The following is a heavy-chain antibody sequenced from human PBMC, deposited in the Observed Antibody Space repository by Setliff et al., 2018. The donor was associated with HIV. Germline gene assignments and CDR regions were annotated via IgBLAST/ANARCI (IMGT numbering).Heavy chain of an antibody. CDR3: ARGRITIFGVTYYTKDAFDI. J-gene: IGHJ3*02. V-gene: IGHV4-61*09. D-gene: IGHD3-3*01. CDR2: MYTTGST. Sequence: TLSLTCTVSGGSISSGAYYWTWIRQPAGKGLDWIGHMYTTGSTNYNASLKSRVTMSVGTSTNQFSLSLRSVTAADTAVYYWARGRITIFGVTYYTKDAFDIWGQGTMVT. CDR1: GGSISSGAYY.